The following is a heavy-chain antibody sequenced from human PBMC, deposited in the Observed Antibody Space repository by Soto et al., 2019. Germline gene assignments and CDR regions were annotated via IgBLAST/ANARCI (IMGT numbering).Heavy chain of an antibody. CDR3: ARSRVGLAKYCSGGSCYSATWFDP. CDR2: INPSGGST. D-gene: IGHD2-15*01. Sequence: QVQLVQSGAEVKKPGASVKVSCKASGYTFTSYYMHWVRQAPGQGLEWMGIINPSGGSTSYAQKFQGRVTMTRDTSTSTVYMELSSLRSEDTAVYYCARSRVGLAKYCSGGSCYSATWFDPWGQGTLVTVSS. V-gene: IGHV1-46*01. CDR1: GYTFTSYY. J-gene: IGHJ5*02.